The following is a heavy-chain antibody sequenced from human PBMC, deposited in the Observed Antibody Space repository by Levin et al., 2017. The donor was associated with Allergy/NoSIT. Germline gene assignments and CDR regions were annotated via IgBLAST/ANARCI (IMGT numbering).Heavy chain of an antibody. J-gene: IGHJ4*02. CDR3: TSSYAAGDFDY. Sequence: LSLTCAASGFTFSGSAMHWVRQASGKGLEWVGRIRSKANSYATAYAASVKGRFTISRDDSKNTAYLQMNSLKTEDTAVYYCTSSYAAGDFDYWGQGTLVTVSS. CDR2: IRSKANSYAT. CDR1: GFTFSGSA. V-gene: IGHV3-73*01. D-gene: IGHD1-26*01.